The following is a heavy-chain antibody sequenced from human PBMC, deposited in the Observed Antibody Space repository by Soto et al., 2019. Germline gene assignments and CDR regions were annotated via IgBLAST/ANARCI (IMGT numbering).Heavy chain of an antibody. CDR3: ARAGGVLYYGMDV. CDR1: GFTFSSYA. CDR2: ISYDGSNK. D-gene: IGHD3-10*01. J-gene: IGHJ6*02. V-gene: IGHV3-30-3*01. Sequence: QVQLVESGGGVVQPGRSLRLSCAASGFTFSSYAMHWVRQAPGKGLEWVAVISYDGSNKYYADSVKGRFTISRDNSKNTMYLKMNSLRAEATAAYYCARAGGVLYYGMDVWGQGTTVTVSS.